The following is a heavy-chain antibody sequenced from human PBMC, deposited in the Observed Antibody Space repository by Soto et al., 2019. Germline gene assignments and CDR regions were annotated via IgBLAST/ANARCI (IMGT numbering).Heavy chain of an antibody. CDR3: AKDAVYNDGLWLMDH. J-gene: IGHJ4*02. CDR1: GFTLSTYA. D-gene: IGHD2-21*01. V-gene: IGHV3-23*01. CDR2: IVGSGDEI. Sequence: EVQLLESGGGLVQPGGSLRLSCAASGFTLSTYAMTWVRQAPGKGLECVSGIVGSGDEIHYADSVKGRFTISKDNSKNTLNLQMNSLRADDTAVYYCAKDAVYNDGLWLMDHWGQGTLVTVSS.